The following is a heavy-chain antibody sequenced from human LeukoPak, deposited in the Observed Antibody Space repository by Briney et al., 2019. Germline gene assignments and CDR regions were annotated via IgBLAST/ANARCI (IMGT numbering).Heavy chain of an antibody. V-gene: IGHV3-7*01. CDR2: IKQVGSEK. J-gene: IGHJ6*03. D-gene: IGHD5-18*01. CDR1: GFTFSSYW. Sequence: PGGSLCLSCAASGFTFSSYWMSWVRQAQGKGREWVANIKQVGSEKFYVDSVKGRFTITRDNAKNSLYLQMNSLRAEDTAVYYCAREIGYSYGRYYYYYMDVWGKGTTVTVSS. CDR3: AREIGYSYGRYYYYYMDV.